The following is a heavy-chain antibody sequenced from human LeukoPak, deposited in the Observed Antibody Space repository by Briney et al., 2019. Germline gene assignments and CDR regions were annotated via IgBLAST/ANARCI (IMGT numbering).Heavy chain of an antibody. CDR3: ARGGHDYDNWFDP. D-gene: IGHD4-17*01. CDR1: GYTFTGYY. Sequence: ASVKVSCKASGYTFTGYYMHWVRQAPGQGLEWMGWINPNSGGTNYAQKFQGWVTMTRDTSISIAYMELSRLRSDDTAVYYCARGGHDYDNWFDPWGQGTLVTVSS. J-gene: IGHJ5*02. V-gene: IGHV1-2*04. CDR2: INPNSGGT.